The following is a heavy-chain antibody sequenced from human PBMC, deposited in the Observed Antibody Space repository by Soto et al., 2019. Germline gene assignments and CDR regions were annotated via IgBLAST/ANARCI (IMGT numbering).Heavy chain of an antibody. CDR1: GGTFSSYT. CDR2: IIPILGIA. Sequence: QVQLVQSGAEVKKPGSSVKVSCKASGGTFSSYTISWVRQAPGQGLKWMGRIIPILGIANYAQKFQGRVTITADKSTSTAYMELSSLRSEDTAMYYCARDPSAYDLPAYWGQGTLVTVSS. D-gene: IGHD5-12*01. CDR3: ARDPSAYDLPAY. V-gene: IGHV1-69*08. J-gene: IGHJ4*02.